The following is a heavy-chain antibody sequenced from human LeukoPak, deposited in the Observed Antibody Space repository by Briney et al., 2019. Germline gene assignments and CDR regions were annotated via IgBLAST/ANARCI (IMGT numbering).Heavy chain of an antibody. D-gene: IGHD3-10*02. CDR2: ISGSGGST. V-gene: IGHV3-23*01. J-gene: IGHJ4*02. CDR1: GFTFSDYY. Sequence: PGGSLRLSCAASGFTFSDYYMSWVRQAPGKGLEWVSAISGSGGSTYYADSVKGRFTISRDNSKNTLYLQMNSLRAEDTAVYYCAKEKVFGELLQDYWGQGTLVTVSS. CDR3: AKEKVFGELLQDY.